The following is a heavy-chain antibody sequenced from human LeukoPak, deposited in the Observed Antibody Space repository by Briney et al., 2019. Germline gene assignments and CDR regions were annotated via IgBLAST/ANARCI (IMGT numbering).Heavy chain of an antibody. J-gene: IGHJ5*02. D-gene: IGHD3-22*01. V-gene: IGHV3-23*01. CDR3: AQGSSGYFADL. Sequence: GGSLRLSCAASGFSFNNYGLIWGRQAPGKGLGWVSAISNDGGGTQYADFVEGRFTISRDNSKNTLFLQMSSLRAEDTALYYCAQGSSGYFADLWGQGTLVTVSP. CDR1: GFSFNNYG. CDR2: ISNDGGGT.